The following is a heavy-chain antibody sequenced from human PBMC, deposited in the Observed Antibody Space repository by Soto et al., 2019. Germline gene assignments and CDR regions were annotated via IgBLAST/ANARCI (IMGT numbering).Heavy chain of an antibody. CDR3: VTMVRGVIMGDWYFDL. CDR2: IYYSGST. V-gene: IGHV4-31*03. J-gene: IGHJ2*01. Sequence: QVQLQESGPGLVKPSQTLSLTCTVSGGSISSGGYYWSWIRQHPGKGLEWIGYIYYSGSTYYNPSLKSRVTISVDTSKNQFSLKLSSVTAADTAVYYCVTMVRGVIMGDWYFDLWGRGTLVTVSS. D-gene: IGHD3-10*01. CDR1: GGSISSGGYY.